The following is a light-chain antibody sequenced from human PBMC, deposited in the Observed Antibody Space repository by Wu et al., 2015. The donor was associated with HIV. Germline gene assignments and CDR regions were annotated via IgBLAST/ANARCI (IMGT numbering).Light chain of an antibody. V-gene: IGKV3-15*01. CDR3: QQYDNWPPIT. Sequence: EIVMTQSPVTLSVSPGERVTLSCRASQSVSSNVAWYQQKPGQGPRLLIYGASTRATGVPARFSGSGSGTEFTLTISSLQSEDFAVYYCQQYDNWPPITFGQGTRLDIK. J-gene: IGKJ5*01. CDR2: GAS. CDR1: QSVSSN.